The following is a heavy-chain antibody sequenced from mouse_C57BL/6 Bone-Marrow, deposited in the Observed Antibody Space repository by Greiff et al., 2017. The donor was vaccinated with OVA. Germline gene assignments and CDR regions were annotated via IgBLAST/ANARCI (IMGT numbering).Heavy chain of an antibody. J-gene: IGHJ1*03. CDR1: GYTFTDHT. D-gene: IGHD1-1*01. CDR3: ARVPTVPLRYFDV. CDR2: IYPRDGST. Sequence: QVQLQQSDAELVKPGASVKISCKVSGYTFTDHTIHWMKQRPEQGLEWIGYIYPRDGSTKYNEKFKGKAKLTADKSSSTAYMQLNSLASEDSAVYFGARVPTVPLRYFDVWGTGTTVTVSS. V-gene: IGHV1-78*01.